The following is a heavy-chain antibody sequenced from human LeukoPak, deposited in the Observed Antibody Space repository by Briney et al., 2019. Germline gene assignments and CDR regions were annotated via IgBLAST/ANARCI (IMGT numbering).Heavy chain of an antibody. J-gene: IGHJ4*02. CDR1: GGSFSRYY. CDR2: IYYSGST. CDR3: ARAPAGYYFDY. V-gene: IGHV4-59*01. D-gene: IGHD1-14*01. Sequence: SETLSLTCAVYGGSFSRYYWTWIRRPPGKGLEWIGYIYYSGSTNYNPSLKSRVTISVDTSKNQFSLKLSSVTAADTAVYYCARAPAGYYFDYWGQGTLVTVSS.